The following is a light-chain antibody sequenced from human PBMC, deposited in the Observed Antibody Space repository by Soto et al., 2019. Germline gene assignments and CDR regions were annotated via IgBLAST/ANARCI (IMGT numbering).Light chain of an antibody. CDR3: QQDGSSPPFT. V-gene: IGKV3-20*01. CDR1: QSVSSRY. CDR2: GAS. J-gene: IGKJ2*01. Sequence: EIVLTQSPGTLSLSPGERATLSCRASQSVSSRYLAWYQQKPGQAPRLLMYGASNRATGIPDRFSGSGSGTDFTLTISRLEPEDFAVYFCQQDGSSPPFTFGQGTKVEIK.